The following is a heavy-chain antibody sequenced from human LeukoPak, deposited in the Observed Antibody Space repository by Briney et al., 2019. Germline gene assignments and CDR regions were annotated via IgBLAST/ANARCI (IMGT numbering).Heavy chain of an antibody. CDR2: INPNSGGT. CDR3: ARGGQQLVRVWFDP. Sequence: ASVKVSCKASGYTFTGYYMHWVRQAPGQGLEWMGWINPNSGGTNYAQKFQGRVTMTRDTSISTAYMELSSLRSEDTAVYYCARGGQQLVRVWFDPWGQGTLVTVSS. CDR1: GYTFTGYY. D-gene: IGHD6-6*01. J-gene: IGHJ5*02. V-gene: IGHV1-2*02.